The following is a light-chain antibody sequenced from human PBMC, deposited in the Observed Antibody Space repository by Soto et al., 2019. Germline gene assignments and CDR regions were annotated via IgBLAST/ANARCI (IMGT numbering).Light chain of an antibody. J-gene: IGLJ3*02. V-gene: IGLV2-11*01. CDR1: SSDVGGYSY. Sequence: QSVLTQPRSVSGSPGQSVTISCTGTSSDVGGYSYVSWYQQHPGKVPKLMIYDVSKRPSGVPDRFSGSKFANTASLIISGLQAEDEADYYCCSYAGSYIWVFGGGTKVTVL. CDR3: CSYAGSYIWV. CDR2: DVS.